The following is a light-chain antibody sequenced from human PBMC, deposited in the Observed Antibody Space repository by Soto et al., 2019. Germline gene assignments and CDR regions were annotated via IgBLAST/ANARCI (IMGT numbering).Light chain of an antibody. CDR2: EVT. Sequence: QSVLSQPPSASGSPGKSVTISCTGTSSDVGGYNYVSWYQHHPGKAPKLMIYEVTKRPSGVPDRFSGSKSGNTASLTVSGLQAEDDSDYYCSSYAGSNNVVFGGGTKLTVL. V-gene: IGLV2-8*01. CDR1: SSDVGGYNY. J-gene: IGLJ2*01. CDR3: SSYAGSNNVV.